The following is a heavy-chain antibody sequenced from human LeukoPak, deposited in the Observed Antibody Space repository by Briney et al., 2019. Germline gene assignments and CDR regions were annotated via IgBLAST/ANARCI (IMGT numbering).Heavy chain of an antibody. J-gene: IGHJ4*02. CDR2: LSSGHE. CDR3: VRDHAWGFVY. CDR1: GFTFTTYS. V-gene: IGHV3-21*05. Sequence: GGSLRLSCAPPGFTFTTYSMNCVPQAPGKGLEWVAYLSSGHELYADSVKGRFTISRDNAKNYLYLQMNSLRAEDTAGYYCVRDHAWGFVYWGQGTLVSVSS. D-gene: IGHD7-27*01.